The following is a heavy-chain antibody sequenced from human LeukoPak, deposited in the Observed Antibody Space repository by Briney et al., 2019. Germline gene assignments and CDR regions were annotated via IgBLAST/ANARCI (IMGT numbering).Heavy chain of an antibody. Sequence: GASVKVSCKASGYTFTGYYMHWVRQAPGQGLEWMGWINPNSGGTNYAQKFQGRVTMTRDTSISTAYMELSRLRSDDTAVYYCARDIVVVVAASNYYYMDVWGKGTTVTVSS. V-gene: IGHV1-2*02. CDR3: ARDIVVVVAASNYYYMDV. D-gene: IGHD2-15*01. CDR2: INPNSGGT. J-gene: IGHJ6*03. CDR1: GYTFTGYY.